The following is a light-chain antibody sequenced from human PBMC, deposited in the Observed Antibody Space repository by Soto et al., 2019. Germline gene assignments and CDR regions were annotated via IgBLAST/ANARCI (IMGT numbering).Light chain of an antibody. J-gene: IGKJ1*01. Sequence: IVMTQSPATLSVSPGERATLSCRASQSVGSNLAWYQQIPGQAPRLLISGAPTRATGIPARFSGSGSGTEFTLTINSLQSEDFAVYYCQQYNKWPPTFGQGTKVEIK. V-gene: IGKV3-15*01. CDR1: QSVGSN. CDR2: GAP. CDR3: QQYNKWPPT.